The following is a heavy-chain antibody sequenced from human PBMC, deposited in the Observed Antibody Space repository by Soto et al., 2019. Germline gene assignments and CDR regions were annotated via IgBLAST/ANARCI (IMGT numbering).Heavy chain of an antibody. Sequence: GGSLRLSCAASGFTFSSYAMSLVRQAPGKGLEWVSSISGSGGSTYYADSVKGRFTISRDNSKNTLYLQMNSLRAEDTAVYYCAKKGGLTGFLYYWGQGTRVTVSS. CDR2: ISGSGGST. D-gene: IGHD1-20*01. CDR1: GFTFSSYA. J-gene: IGHJ4*02. V-gene: IGHV3-23*01. CDR3: AKKGGLTGFLYY.